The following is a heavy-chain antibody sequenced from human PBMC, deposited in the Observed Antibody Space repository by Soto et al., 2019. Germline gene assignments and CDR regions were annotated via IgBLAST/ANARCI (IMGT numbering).Heavy chain of an antibody. D-gene: IGHD2-2*01. V-gene: IGHV1-18*01. CDR2: ISPYNGNT. Sequence: QVQLVQSGDEVKKPGASVKVSCKASGYTFTNYGISWVRQAPGQGLEWMGWISPYNGNTKYPQKLQGRVTMTTDTSTHTYYMEQRSLRSDGTAVYFGATGGDRCTSTTCSPWPETHCDLGGRGTLVTVSS. CDR1: GYTFTNYG. CDR3: ATGGDRCTSTTCSPWPETHCDL. J-gene: IGHJ2*01.